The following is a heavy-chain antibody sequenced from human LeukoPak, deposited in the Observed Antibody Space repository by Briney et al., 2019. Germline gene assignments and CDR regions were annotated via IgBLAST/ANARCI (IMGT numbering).Heavy chain of an antibody. CDR2: IYYSGST. Sequence: PSETLSLTCTVSGGSISSYYWSWIRQPPGKGLEWIGYIYYSGSTNYNPSLKSRVTISVDTSKNQFSLKLSSVTAADTAVYYCARSLRRANWGYSPTYYYYGMDVWGQGTTVTVSS. D-gene: IGHD7-27*01. CDR1: GGSISSYY. CDR3: ARSLRRANWGYSPTYYYYGMDV. V-gene: IGHV4-59*08. J-gene: IGHJ6*02.